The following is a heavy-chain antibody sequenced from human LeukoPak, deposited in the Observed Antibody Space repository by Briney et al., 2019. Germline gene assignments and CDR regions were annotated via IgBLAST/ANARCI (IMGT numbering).Heavy chain of an antibody. CDR3: AKEQDGMDV. Sequence: GGSLRLSCAVSGFTFDDYAMHWVRQAPGKGLEWVSGISWNSGSIGYADSVKGRFTISRDNAKNSLYLQMNSLRAEDTALYYCAKEQDGMDVWGQGTTVTVSS. CDR2: ISWNSGSI. CDR1: GFTFDDYA. V-gene: IGHV3-9*01. J-gene: IGHJ6*02.